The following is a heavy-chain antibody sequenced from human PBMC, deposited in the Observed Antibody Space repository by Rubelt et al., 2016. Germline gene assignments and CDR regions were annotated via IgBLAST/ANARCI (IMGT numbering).Heavy chain of an antibody. J-gene: IGHJ4*02. CDR1: GFTFSSYW. V-gene: IGHV3-74*03. D-gene: IGHD6-13*01. Sequence: EVHLVESGGGLVQPGGSLKLSCAASGFTFSSYWMHWVRQVPGKGLVWVSYITSDGSITAYADSVEGRFSISRDNAKNTLYLQMNSLRAEDTALYYCAKDLMLAAAPPSDYWGQGTLVTVSS. CDR2: ITSDGSIT. CDR3: AKDLMLAAAPPSDY.